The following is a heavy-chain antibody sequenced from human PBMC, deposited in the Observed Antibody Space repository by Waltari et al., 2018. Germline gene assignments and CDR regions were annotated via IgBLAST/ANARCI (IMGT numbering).Heavy chain of an antibody. CDR2: IYYSGST. V-gene: IGHV4-30-4*01. Sequence: IRQPPGKGLEWIGYIYYSGSTYYNPSLKSRVTISVDTSKNQFSLKLSSVTAADTAVYYCARGVVAVGGMDVWGQGTTVTVSS. D-gene: IGHD2-15*01. J-gene: IGHJ6*02. CDR3: ARGVVAVGGMDV.